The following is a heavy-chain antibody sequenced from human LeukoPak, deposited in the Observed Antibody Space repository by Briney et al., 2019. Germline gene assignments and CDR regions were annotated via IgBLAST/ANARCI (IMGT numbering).Heavy chain of an antibody. Sequence: PSETLSLTCAVYAETFSGYYWSWIRQPPGKGLEWIGDINHSGTTNYNPSLKSRVTISVDASKNQFSLKLSSVTAADTSVYYCARGRISVIVPPYWYFDLWGRGTLVTVSS. V-gene: IGHV4-34*01. CDR1: AETFSGYY. J-gene: IGHJ2*01. D-gene: IGHD3-22*01. CDR3: ARGRISVIVPPYWYFDL. CDR2: INHSGTT.